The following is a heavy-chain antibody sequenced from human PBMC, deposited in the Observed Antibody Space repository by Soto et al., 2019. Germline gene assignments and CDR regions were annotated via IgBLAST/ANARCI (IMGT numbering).Heavy chain of an antibody. CDR1: GGTFSSYT. CDR2: IIPILGIA. J-gene: IGHJ4*02. CDR3: ARGPGGPDGPGDY. Sequence: SVKVSCKASGGTFSSYTISWVRQAPGQGLEWMGRIIPILGIANYAQKFQGRVTITRDTSASTAYMELSSLRSEDTAVYYCARGPGGPDGPGDYWGQGTLVNVSS. V-gene: IGHV1-69*02. D-gene: IGHD2-15*01.